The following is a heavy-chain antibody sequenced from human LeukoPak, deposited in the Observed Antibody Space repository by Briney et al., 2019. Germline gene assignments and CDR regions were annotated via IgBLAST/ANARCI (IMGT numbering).Heavy chain of an antibody. CDR3: AKDGGDDYGDYYFDY. V-gene: IGHV3-9*01. CDR2: ISWNSGSI. D-gene: IGHD4-17*01. Sequence: GRSLRLSCAASGFTFDDYAMHWVPQAPGKGLEWVSGISWNSGSIGYADSVKGRFTISRDNAKNSLYLQMNSLRAEDTALYYCAKDGGDDYGDYYFDYWGQGTLVTVSS. CDR1: GFTFDDYA. J-gene: IGHJ4*02.